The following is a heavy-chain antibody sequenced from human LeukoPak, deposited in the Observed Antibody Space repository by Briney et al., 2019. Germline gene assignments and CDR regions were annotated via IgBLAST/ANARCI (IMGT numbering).Heavy chain of an antibody. Sequence: PGGSLRLSCAASGFTFSSYSMNWVRQAPGKGLEWVSSISSSSSYIYYADSVKGRFTISRDNAKNSLYLQMNSLRAEDTAVYYCARGSYDFWSGIHAFDIWGQGTMVTVPS. D-gene: IGHD3-3*01. CDR2: ISSSSSYI. J-gene: IGHJ3*02. CDR3: ARGSYDFWSGIHAFDI. CDR1: GFTFSSYS. V-gene: IGHV3-21*01.